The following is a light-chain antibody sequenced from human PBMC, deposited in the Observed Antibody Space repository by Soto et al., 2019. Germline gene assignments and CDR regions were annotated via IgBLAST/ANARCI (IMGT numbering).Light chain of an antibody. J-gene: IGKJ2*01. V-gene: IGKV3-15*01. CDR3: QQYNKWPPYT. CDR1: QSVSSN. CDR2: GAS. Sequence: EIVMTQSPANLSVSPGERATLSCRASQSVSSNLAWYQQKPGQGPRLLIYGASTRATSIPARFSGSGSGTEFTLTINSLQSEDFAVYSCQQYNKWPPYTFGQGTKLEIK.